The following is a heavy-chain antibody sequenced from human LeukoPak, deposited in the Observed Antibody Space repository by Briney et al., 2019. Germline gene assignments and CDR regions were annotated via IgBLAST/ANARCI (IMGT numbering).Heavy chain of an antibody. CDR1: GFSFSSYN. J-gene: IGHJ3*01. V-gene: IGHV3-48*01. CDR3: ARRYCSTSSCISAFDV. Sequence: PGGSLRLSCEASGFSFSSYNMNWVRQAPGKGLEWVSYISSTSSTIYYADSVKGRFTISRDNSKNSLYLQMNSLRAEDTAVYYCARRYCSTSSCISAFDVWGQGTMATVSS. CDR2: ISSTSSTI. D-gene: IGHD2-2*01.